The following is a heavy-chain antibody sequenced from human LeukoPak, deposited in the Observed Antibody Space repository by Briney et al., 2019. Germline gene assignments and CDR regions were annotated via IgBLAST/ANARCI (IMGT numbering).Heavy chain of an antibody. CDR3: AKDLEPYSYYDVWSGSMDNFDY. CDR2: ISGSGGST. CDR1: GFTFSSYA. Sequence: GGSLRLSCAASGFTFSSYAMSWVRQAPGKGLEWVSAISGSGGSTYYADSVKGRFTISRDNSKNTLYLQMNSLRAEDTAVYYCAKDLEPYSYYDVWSGSMDNFDYWGQGTLVTVSS. J-gene: IGHJ4*02. D-gene: IGHD3-3*01. V-gene: IGHV3-23*01.